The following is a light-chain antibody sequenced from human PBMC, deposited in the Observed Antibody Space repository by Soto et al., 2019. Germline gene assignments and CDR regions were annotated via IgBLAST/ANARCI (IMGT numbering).Light chain of an antibody. V-gene: IGLV2-14*01. J-gene: IGLJ1*01. CDR2: DVI. Sequence: QSALTQPASVSGSPGQPITISCTGTSSDVGGYNYVSWYQQHPGKAPRLMIYDVINRPAGVSSRFSGSKSGNTASLTISGLQAEDEADYYCTSYTSSITYVFGTGTKVTVL. CDR1: SSDVGGYNY. CDR3: TSYTSSITYV.